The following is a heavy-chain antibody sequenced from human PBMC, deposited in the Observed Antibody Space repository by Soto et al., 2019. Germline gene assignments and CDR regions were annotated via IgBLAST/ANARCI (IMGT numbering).Heavy chain of an antibody. CDR1: GFTFSSYA. CDR3: AKVSARVVVIIGGERKMNDAFDL. CDR2: ISGSGGRT. V-gene: IGHV3-23*01. D-gene: IGHD3-22*01. J-gene: IGHJ3*01. Sequence: EVQLLESGGGLVQPGGSLRLSCAASGFTFSSYAMSWVRQAPGKGLEWVSAISGSGGRTYYADSVKGRFTISRDNSKNTLYLQMNSLRAEDTAVYYCAKVSARVVVIIGGERKMNDAFDLWGQGTMVTVSS.